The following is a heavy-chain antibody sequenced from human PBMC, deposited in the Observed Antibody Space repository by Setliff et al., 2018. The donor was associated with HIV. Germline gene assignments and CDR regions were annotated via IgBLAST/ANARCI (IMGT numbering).Heavy chain of an antibody. J-gene: IGHJ5*01. CDR2: IYYSGST. D-gene: IGHD3-16*01. CDR1: GGSISSSSYY. Sequence: SETLSLTCTVSGGSISSSSYYWGWIRQPPGKGLEWIGSIYYSGSTYYNPSLKSRVTTSVDTSKNQFSLSLNSVTAADTAVYFCAKGGAVSADFDSWGQGTLVTVSS. CDR3: AKGGAVSADFDS. V-gene: IGHV4-39*07.